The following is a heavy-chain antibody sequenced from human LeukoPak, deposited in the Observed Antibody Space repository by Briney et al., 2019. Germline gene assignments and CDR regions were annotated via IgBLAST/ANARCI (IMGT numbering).Heavy chain of an antibody. CDR1: GGSISSSSYY. CDR2: IYYSGST. CDR3: ARGRAPRVLQYGSGSRYLRWFDP. Sequence: PSGTLSLTCAVSGGSISSSSYYWGWIRQPPGKGLEWIGSIYYSGSTYYNPSLKSRVTMSVDTSKNQFSLKLSSVTAADTTVYYCARGRAPRVLQYGSGSRYLRWFDPWGQGTLVTVSS. V-gene: IGHV4-39*07. J-gene: IGHJ5*02. D-gene: IGHD3-10*01.